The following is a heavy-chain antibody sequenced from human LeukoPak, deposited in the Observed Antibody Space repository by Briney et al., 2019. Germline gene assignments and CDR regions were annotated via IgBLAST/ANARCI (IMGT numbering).Heavy chain of an antibody. CDR1: GGSISSSTYY. CDR2: IYNSGST. Sequence: SETLSLTCSVSGGSISSSTYYWGWIRQPPGKGLEWIGNIYNSGSTYYNPSLKSRATISVDTSKNQFSLKLSSVTAADTAVYYCARQAYSSNLGWFDPWGQGTLVTVSS. V-gene: IGHV4-39*01. J-gene: IGHJ5*01. D-gene: IGHD6-13*01. CDR3: ARQAYSSNLGWFDP.